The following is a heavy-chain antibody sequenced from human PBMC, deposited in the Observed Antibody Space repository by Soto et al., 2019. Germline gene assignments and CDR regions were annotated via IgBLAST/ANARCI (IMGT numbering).Heavy chain of an antibody. J-gene: IGHJ4*02. V-gene: IGHV4-59*01. CDR3: AREGNLGRWLQPLDF. CDR2: IHYNGNT. D-gene: IGHD5-12*01. Sequence: QVQLQVSGPGLVKPSETLSLTCTVSGDSISAYSWSWVRQPPGKGLEWIGNIHYNGNTKYNPSLKSRVTMSVDTSKNQFSLRLISVTAADKAIYFCAREGNLGRWLQPLDFWGQGTLVTVSS. CDR1: GDSISAYS.